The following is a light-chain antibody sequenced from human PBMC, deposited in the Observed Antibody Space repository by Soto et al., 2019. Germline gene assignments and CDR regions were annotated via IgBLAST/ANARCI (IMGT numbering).Light chain of an antibody. CDR3: QHHNSWFSWT. V-gene: IGKV3-20*01. CDR1: QSVSSSY. CDR2: GAS. Sequence: EIVLTQSPGTLSLSPGERPTLSCSASQSVSSSYLAWYQQKPGQAPRLLIYGASTRATGIPARFSGSGSGTEFTLTISSLEPEDFAVYYCQHHNSWFSWTFGQGTKVDIK. J-gene: IGKJ1*01.